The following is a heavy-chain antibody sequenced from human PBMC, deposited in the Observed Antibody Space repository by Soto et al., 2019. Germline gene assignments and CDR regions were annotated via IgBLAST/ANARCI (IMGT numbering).Heavy chain of an antibody. V-gene: IGHV3-11*01. Sequence: PGGSLRLSCAASGFTFSDYFMTWIRQAPGKGLEWVSYISSSGTTIFYADSVQGRFTISRDNAKKSLYLEINSLRAEDTAVYYCLRDCGSCYSGFDSCGQASLVTVSA. D-gene: IGHD2-15*01. J-gene: IGHJ4*02. CDR1: GFTFSDYF. CDR3: LRDCGSCYSGFDS. CDR2: ISSSGTTI.